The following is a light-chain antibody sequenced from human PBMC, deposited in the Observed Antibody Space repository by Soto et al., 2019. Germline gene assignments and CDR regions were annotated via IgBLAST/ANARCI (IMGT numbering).Light chain of an antibody. CDR3: GTWDNSLSAVI. Sequence: QSVLTQPPSVSAAPGQKVTISCSGSGSNIGNNYVSWYQQLPGTAPKLLIYDNDKRPSGIPARFSGSKSGTSATLGITGLQTGDEAEYYCGTWDNSLSAVIFGGGTKVTVL. V-gene: IGLV1-51*01. J-gene: IGLJ2*01. CDR2: DND. CDR1: GSNIGNNY.